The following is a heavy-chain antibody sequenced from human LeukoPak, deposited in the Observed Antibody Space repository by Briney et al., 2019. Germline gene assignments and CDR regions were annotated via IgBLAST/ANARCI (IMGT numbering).Heavy chain of an antibody. D-gene: IGHD2-2*01. CDR2: ISSSGSTI. CDR1: GFTFSDYY. Sequence: GGSLRLSCAASGFTFSDYYMSWIRQAPGKGLEWVSYISSSGSTIYYADSVKGRFTISRDNAKNSLYLQMNSLRAEDTAVYYCARFVVPAAMDAFDIWGQGTMVTVSS. J-gene: IGHJ3*02. V-gene: IGHV3-11*04. CDR3: ARFVVPAAMDAFDI.